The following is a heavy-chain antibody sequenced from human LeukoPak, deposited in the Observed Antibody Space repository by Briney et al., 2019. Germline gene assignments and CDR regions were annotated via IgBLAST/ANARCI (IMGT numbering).Heavy chain of an antibody. Sequence: GGSLRLSCAASGFTFSSYSMNWVRQAPGKGLEWVGRIKSKTDGGTTDYAAPVKGRFTISRDDSKNTLYLQMNSLKTEDTAVYYCTTDYDILTGYSLSGGFDYWGQGTLVTVSS. J-gene: IGHJ4*02. CDR3: TTDYDILTGYSLSGGFDY. CDR2: IKSKTDGGTT. D-gene: IGHD3-9*01. V-gene: IGHV3-15*01. CDR1: GFTFSSYS.